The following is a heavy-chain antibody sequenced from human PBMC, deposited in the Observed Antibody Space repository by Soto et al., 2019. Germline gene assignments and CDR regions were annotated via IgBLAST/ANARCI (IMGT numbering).Heavy chain of an antibody. Sequence: QVQLQQWGAGLLKPSETLSLTCAVYGGSFSGYYWSWIRQPPGKGLEWIGEINHSGSTNYNPSLKSRVTISVDTSKNQFSLKLSSVTAADTAVYYCARGLLMVRGVSWILWGQGTLVTVSS. V-gene: IGHV4-34*01. CDR2: INHSGST. D-gene: IGHD3-10*01. J-gene: IGHJ4*02. CDR3: ARGLLMVRGVSWIL. CDR1: GGSFSGYY.